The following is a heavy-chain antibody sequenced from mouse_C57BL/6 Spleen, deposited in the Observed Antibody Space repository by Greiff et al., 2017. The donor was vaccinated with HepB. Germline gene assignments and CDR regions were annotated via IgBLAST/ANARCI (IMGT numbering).Heavy chain of an antibody. Sequence: QVQLKQPGAELVKPGASVKLSCKASGYTFTSYWMQWVKQRPGQGLEWIGEIDPSDSYTNYNQKFKGKATLTVDTSSSTAYMQLSSLTSEDSAVYYCARSGTTVVASYYYAMDYWGQGTSVTVSS. D-gene: IGHD1-1*01. CDR2: IDPSDSYT. V-gene: IGHV1-50*01. J-gene: IGHJ4*01. CDR3: ARSGTTVVASYYYAMDY. CDR1: GYTFTSYW.